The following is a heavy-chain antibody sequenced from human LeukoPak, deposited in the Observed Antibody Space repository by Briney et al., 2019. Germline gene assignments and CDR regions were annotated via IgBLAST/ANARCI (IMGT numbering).Heavy chain of an antibody. J-gene: IGHJ4*02. CDR1: GFTFSSYA. CDR2: IKQDGSEK. V-gene: IGHV3-7*01. Sequence: GGSLRLSCAASGFTFSSYAMTWVRQAPGKGLEWVANIKQDGSEKYYVDSVEGRFSISRDNAKNSLYLQVNSLRVEDTAVYYCAVLRGNNYWGQGTLVTVSS. CDR3: AVLRGNNY. D-gene: IGHD3-10*01.